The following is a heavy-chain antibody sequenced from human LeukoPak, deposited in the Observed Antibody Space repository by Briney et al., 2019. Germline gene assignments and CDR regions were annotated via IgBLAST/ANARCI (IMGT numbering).Heavy chain of an antibody. CDR3: ARENYYGSGSGGY. CDR2: INPNSGGT. Sequence: ASVKVSCKASGGTFSSYAISWVRQAPGQGLEWMGWINPNSGGTKYAQKFQGWVTMTRDTSISTAYMELSRLRSDDTAVYYCARENYYGSGSGGYWGQGTLVTVSS. J-gene: IGHJ4*02. V-gene: IGHV1-2*04. CDR1: GGTFSSYA. D-gene: IGHD3-10*01.